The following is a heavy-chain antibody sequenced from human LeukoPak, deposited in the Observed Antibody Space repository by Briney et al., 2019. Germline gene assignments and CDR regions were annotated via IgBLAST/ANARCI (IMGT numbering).Heavy chain of an antibody. J-gene: IGHJ4*02. V-gene: IGHV3-21*01. CDR1: GFTFSSYW. Sequence: GGSLRLSCAASGFTFSSYWMSWVRQAPGKGLEWVSSISSSSSYIYYADSVKGRFTISRDNAKNSLYLQMNSLRAEDTAVYYCARLGYCSGGSCATVDYWGQGTLVTVSS. CDR3: ARLGYCSGGSCATVDY. CDR2: ISSSSSYI. D-gene: IGHD2-15*01.